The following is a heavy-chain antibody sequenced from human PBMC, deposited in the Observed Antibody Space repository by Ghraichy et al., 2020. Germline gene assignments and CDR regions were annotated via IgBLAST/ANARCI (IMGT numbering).Heavy chain of an antibody. D-gene: IGHD3-3*01. CDR2: IYHSGST. CDR1: GYSISSGYY. J-gene: IGHJ4*02. CDR3: ARVPDYDFWSGFFDY. V-gene: IGHV4-38-2*01. Sequence: SQTLSLTCAVSGYSISSGYYWGWIRQPPGKGLEWIGSIYHSGSTYYNPSLKSRVTISVDTSKNQFSLKLSSVTAADTAVYYCARVPDYDFWSGFFDYWGQGTLVTVSS.